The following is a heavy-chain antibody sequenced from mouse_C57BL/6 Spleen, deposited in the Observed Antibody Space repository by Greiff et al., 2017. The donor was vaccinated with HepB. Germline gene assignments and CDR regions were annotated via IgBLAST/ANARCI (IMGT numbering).Heavy chain of an antibody. Sequence: QVQLKESGAELVKPGASVKISCKASGYAFSSYWMNWVKQRPGKGLEWIGQIYPGDGDTNYNGKFKGKATLTADKSSSTAYMQLSSLTSEDSAVYFCARSGGALYFDVWGTGTTVTVSS. D-gene: IGHD1-1*02. CDR2: IYPGDGDT. CDR3: ARSGGALYFDV. V-gene: IGHV1-80*01. CDR1: GYAFSSYW. J-gene: IGHJ1*03.